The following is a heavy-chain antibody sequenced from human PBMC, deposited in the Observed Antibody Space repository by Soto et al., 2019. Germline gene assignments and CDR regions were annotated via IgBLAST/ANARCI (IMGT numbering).Heavy chain of an antibody. V-gene: IGHV3-23*01. J-gene: IGHJ4*02. D-gene: IGHD3-22*01. Sequence: GGSLRLSCAASGFTFSSYAMSWVRQAPGKGLEWVSAISGSGGSTYYADSVKGRFTISRDNSKNTLYLQMNSLRAEDTAVYYCAKDYYDSSSRVQSDNYFDYWGQGTLVTVSS. CDR3: AKDYYDSSSRVQSDNYFDY. CDR1: GFTFSSYA. CDR2: ISGSGGST.